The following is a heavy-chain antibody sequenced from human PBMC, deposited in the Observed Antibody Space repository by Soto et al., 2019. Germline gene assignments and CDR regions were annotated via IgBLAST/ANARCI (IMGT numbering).Heavy chain of an antibody. Sequence: GGSLRLSCAASGFTFSSYSMSWVRQAPGKGLEWVSGFRSGGDDDTTYYADSVRGRFTISRDISKNTLFLQMNSLRAEDTAIYYCAKKVNAGSGSQFFDYWGQGTLVTVSS. CDR1: GFTFSSYS. J-gene: IGHJ4*02. D-gene: IGHD3-10*01. CDR2: FRSGGDDDTT. CDR3: AKKVNAGSGSQFFDY. V-gene: IGHV3-23*01.